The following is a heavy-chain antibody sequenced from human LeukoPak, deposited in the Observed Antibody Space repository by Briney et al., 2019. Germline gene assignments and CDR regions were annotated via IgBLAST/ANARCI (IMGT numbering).Heavy chain of an antibody. J-gene: IGHJ4*02. V-gene: IGHV1-8*03. Sequence: GASVKVSCKASGYSFTTYDINWVRQATGQGLEWMGWMNLESGYTGYAQKFQGRVTITRDTSTSTVYMELSSLRSEDTAVYYCARVAGIIDYWGQGTLVTVSS. CDR1: GYSFTTYD. CDR3: ARVAGIIDY. D-gene: IGHD6-19*01. CDR2: MNLESGYT.